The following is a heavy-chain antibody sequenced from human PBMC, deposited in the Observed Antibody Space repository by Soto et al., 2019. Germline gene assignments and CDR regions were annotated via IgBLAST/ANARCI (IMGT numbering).Heavy chain of an antibody. CDR2: IYYSGST. D-gene: IGHD3-22*01. J-gene: IGHJ4*02. CDR1: GGSLSSGAYY. Sequence: QVQLQESGPGLVKPSQTLSLTCTVSGGSLSSGAYYWSWIRQHPGKGLEWIGYIYYSGSTYYNPSLKSRVTISVDTSKNQFSLKLNSVSAADTAMYYCARAPYYYDSSGYQTSLFDFWGQGTLVTVSS. V-gene: IGHV4-31*03. CDR3: ARAPYYYDSSGYQTSLFDF.